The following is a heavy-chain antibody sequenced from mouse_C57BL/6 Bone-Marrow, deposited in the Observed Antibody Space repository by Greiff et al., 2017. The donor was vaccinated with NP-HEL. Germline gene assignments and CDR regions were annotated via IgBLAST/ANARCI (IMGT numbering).Heavy chain of an antibody. J-gene: IGHJ3*01. Sequence: EVKLVESGGGLVQPGGSLKLSCAASGFTFSDYGMAWVRQAPRKGPEWVALISNLAYSIYYADTVTGRFTISRENAKNTLYLEMSSLRSEDTAMYYCARGGGYDERTWFAYWGQGTLVTVSA. D-gene: IGHD2-2*01. CDR3: ARGGGYDERTWFAY. CDR1: GFTFSDYG. V-gene: IGHV5-15*01. CDR2: ISNLAYSI.